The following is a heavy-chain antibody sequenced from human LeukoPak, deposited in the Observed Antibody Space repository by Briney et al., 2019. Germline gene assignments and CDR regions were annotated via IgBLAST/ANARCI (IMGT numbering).Heavy chain of an antibody. CDR1: GGSFSGYY. V-gene: IGHV4-34*01. D-gene: IGHD2-15*01. Sequence: SETLSLTCAVYGGSFSGYYWSWIRQPPGKGLEWIGEINHSGSTNYHPSLKSRVTISVDTSKNQFSLQLSSVTAADTAVYYCARRGKYCSGGSCYYGMDVWGKGTTVTVSS. J-gene: IGHJ6*04. CDR3: ARRGKYCSGGSCYYGMDV. CDR2: INHSGST.